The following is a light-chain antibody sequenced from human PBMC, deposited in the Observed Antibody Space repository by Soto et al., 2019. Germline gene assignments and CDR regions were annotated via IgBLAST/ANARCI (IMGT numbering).Light chain of an antibody. CDR2: EVS. CDR3: SSYTSSSTLYV. CDR1: RSDVGDYNY. V-gene: IGLV2-14*01. Sequence: QSVLTQPASVSGSPGQSITISCTGTRSDVGDYNYVSWYQQHPGKGPKLMIYEVSNRPSGVSNRFSGSKSGNTASLTISGLQAEDEADYYCSSYTSSSTLYVFGTGTKVTVL. J-gene: IGLJ1*01.